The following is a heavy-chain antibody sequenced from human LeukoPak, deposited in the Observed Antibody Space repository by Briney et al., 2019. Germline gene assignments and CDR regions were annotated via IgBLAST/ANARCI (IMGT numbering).Heavy chain of an antibody. CDR2: IKEDGTET. V-gene: IGHV3-7*03. CDR1: GFMFSSNW. D-gene: IGHD5-24*01. Sequence: GGSLRLSCAASGFMFSSNWKSWVRLAPGKGLEWVANIKEDGTETYYVDSVKGRFTISRDNAKNSLYLQMNSLRVEDTAVYYCAKEGRSLQTYWGQGTLVTVSS. J-gene: IGHJ4*02. CDR3: AKEGRSLQTY.